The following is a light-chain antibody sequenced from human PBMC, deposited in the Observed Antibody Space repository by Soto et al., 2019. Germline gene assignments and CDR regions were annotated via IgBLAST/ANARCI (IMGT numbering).Light chain of an antibody. Sequence: LTQPASVSGSPGQSITISCTGTSSDVGSYNLVSWYQHHPGKAPKLMIYEGNKRPSGVSNRFSGSKSDNTASLTISGLQAEDEADYYCCSYAGSSTFALYFFGTGTKVTVL. J-gene: IGLJ1*01. CDR2: EGN. CDR1: SSDVGSYNL. CDR3: CSYAGSSTFALYF. V-gene: IGLV2-23*03.